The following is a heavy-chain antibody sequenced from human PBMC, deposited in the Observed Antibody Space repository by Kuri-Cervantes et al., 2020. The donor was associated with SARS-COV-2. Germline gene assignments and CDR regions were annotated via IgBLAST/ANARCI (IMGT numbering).Heavy chain of an antibody. CDR1: GYTFTSYD. D-gene: IGHD4-11*01. Sequence: ASVKVSCKASGYTFTSYDINWVRQATGQGLEWMGWMNPNSGNTGYAQKFQGRVTMTRNTSISTAYMELSSLRSKDSAVYYCARATVTSGQFYYGMDVWGPGTTVTVSS. V-gene: IGHV1-8*01. CDR3: ARATVTSGQFYYGMDV. CDR2: MNPNSGNT. J-gene: IGHJ6*02.